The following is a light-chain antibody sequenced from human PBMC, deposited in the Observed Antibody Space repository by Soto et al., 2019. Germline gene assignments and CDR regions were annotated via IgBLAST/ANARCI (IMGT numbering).Light chain of an antibody. CDR2: GVN. CDR3: TSYTNIKTWV. Sequence: QSALTQPASVSGSPGQSITISCTGTSSDVGHYNFVSWYQQHPGKAPKLMIYGVNSRPSGVSSRFSGSKSGNTASLTISGLQAEDEADYYCTSYTNIKTWVFGGGTQLTVL. J-gene: IGLJ3*02. CDR1: SSDVGHYNF. V-gene: IGLV2-14*01.